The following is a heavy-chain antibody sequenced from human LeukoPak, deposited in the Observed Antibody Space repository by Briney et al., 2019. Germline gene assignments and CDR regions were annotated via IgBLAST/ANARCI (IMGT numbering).Heavy chain of an antibody. V-gene: IGHV3-15*01. D-gene: IGHD6-19*01. Sequence: GGSLRLSCAASGFTFSSYAMSWVRQAPGKGLEWVGCIRSKTDGGTIDYAAPVKGRFTFSRDDSKNTLYLQMNSLKTEDTAIYYCATEKHGSAWFHYWGQGTLVTVSS. CDR2: IRSKTDGGTI. J-gene: IGHJ4*02. CDR1: GFTFSSYA. CDR3: ATEKHGSAWFHY.